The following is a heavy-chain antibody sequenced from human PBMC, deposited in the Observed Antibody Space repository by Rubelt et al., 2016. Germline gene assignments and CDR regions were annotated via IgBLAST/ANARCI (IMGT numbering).Heavy chain of an antibody. CDR2: ISSSSSTI. D-gene: IGHD2-15*01. CDR3: ARGSKKLFCSGGSCYSV. CDR1: GFTFSSYS. Sequence: GFTFSSYSMNWVRQAPGKGLEWVSYISSSSSTIYYADSVKGRFTISRDNAKNSLYLQMNSLRAEDTAVYYCARGSKKLFCSGGSCYSVWGQGTLVTVSS. J-gene: IGHJ4*02. V-gene: IGHV3-48*01.